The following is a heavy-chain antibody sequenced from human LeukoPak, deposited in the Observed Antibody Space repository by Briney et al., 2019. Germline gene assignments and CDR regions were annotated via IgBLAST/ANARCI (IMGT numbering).Heavy chain of an antibody. V-gene: IGHV4-59*01. Sequence: SETLSLTCTVSGVSISSYYWSWIRQPPGKGLEWIGYIYYSGSTNYNPSLKSRVTISVDTSKNQFSLKLSSVTAADTAVYYCARARWLQPFDYWGQGTLVTVSS. J-gene: IGHJ4*02. CDR2: IYYSGST. CDR1: GVSISSYY. D-gene: IGHD5-24*01. CDR3: ARARWLQPFDY.